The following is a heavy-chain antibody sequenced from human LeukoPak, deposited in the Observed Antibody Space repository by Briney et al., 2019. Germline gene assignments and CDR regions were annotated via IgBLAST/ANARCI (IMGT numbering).Heavy chain of an antibody. V-gene: IGHV7-4-1*02. CDR1: GYTFTSYA. CDR3: ARDRGPPGYRYFDY. CDR2: ITTNTGNP. D-gene: IGHD6-25*01. J-gene: IGHJ4*02. Sequence: ASVKVSCKASGYTFTSYAMNWVRQAPGQGLEWMGWITTNTGNPTYAQDFTGRFVFSLDTSVSTAYLQISSLKAEDTAVYYCARDRGPPGYRYFDYWGQGTLVTVSS.